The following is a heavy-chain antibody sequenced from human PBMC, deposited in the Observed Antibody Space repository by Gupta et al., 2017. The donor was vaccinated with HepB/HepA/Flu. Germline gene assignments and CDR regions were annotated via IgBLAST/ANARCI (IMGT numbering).Heavy chain of an antibody. J-gene: IGHJ6*02. CDR2: ISYDGSNK. D-gene: IGHD3-9*01. CDR1: GFTFSSYG. CDR3: AKDLRYFDWLSALTTEEGPNYGMDV. V-gene: IGHV3-30*18. Sequence: QVQLVESGGGVVQPGRSLRLSCAASGFTFSSYGMHWVRQAPGTGREWVAVISYDGSNKYYADSVKGRFTISRDNSKNTLYLQMNSLRAEDTAVYYCAKDLRYFDWLSALTTEEGPNYGMDVWGQGTTVTVSS.